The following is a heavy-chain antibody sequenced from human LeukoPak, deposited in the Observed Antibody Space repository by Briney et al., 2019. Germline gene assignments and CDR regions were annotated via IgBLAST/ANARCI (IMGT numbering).Heavy chain of an antibody. Sequence: SETPSLTCTVSGGSISSYYWSWIRQPAGKGLEWIGRIYTSGSTNYNPSLKSRVTISVDTSKNQFSLRLSSVTAADTAVYYCARRRDCGGDCYPFDYWGQGTLVTVSS. V-gene: IGHV4-4*07. CDR1: GGSISSYY. J-gene: IGHJ4*02. CDR2: IYTSGST. D-gene: IGHD2-21*02. CDR3: ARRRDCGGDCYPFDY.